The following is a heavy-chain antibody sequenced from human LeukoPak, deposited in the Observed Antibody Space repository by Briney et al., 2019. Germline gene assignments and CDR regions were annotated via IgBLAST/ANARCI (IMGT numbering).Heavy chain of an antibody. Sequence: SETLSLTCTVSGYSISSGYFWGWIRQPPGKGLEWIGSIYHSGTTYYNPSLKSRVTISVDTSKNQFSLKLTSVTAADTAVYYCARGYSSSWYFNWFDPWGQGPLVTVSS. CDR1: GYSISSGYF. D-gene: IGHD6-13*01. J-gene: IGHJ5*02. CDR3: ARGYSSSWYFNWFDP. V-gene: IGHV4-38-2*02. CDR2: IYHSGTT.